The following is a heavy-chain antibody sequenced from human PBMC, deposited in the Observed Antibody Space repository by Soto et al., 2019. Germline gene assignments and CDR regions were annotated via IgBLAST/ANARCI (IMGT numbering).Heavy chain of an antibody. CDR1: GGSISTDSHY. V-gene: IGHV4-39*02. CDR2: VYYAGST. J-gene: IGHJ4*02. CDR3: ARRTNYGDYSFDY. D-gene: IGHD4-17*01. Sequence: QLQLQESGPGLVKPSDTLSLTCTVSGGSISTDSHYWGWIRQPPGKGLEWIGSVYYAGSTYKNPALHSRVTISADTSKNHFSLKLNSVPAADTAVYYCARRTNYGDYSFDYWGQGTLVTVSS.